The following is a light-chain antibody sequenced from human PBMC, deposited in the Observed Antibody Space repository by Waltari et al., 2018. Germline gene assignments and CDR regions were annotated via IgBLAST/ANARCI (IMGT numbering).Light chain of an antibody. J-gene: IGKJ4*01. CDR3: LQAYTYPLT. V-gene: IGKV1-6*01. Sequence: AIQMTQSPSSLSASVGDRVTITCRASQGITNDLGWYQQKPGKAPKLLSYAASNLQSGVPSRFSGRGSGTDFTLTISSLQPEDFATYYCLQAYTYPLTFGGGTKVEIK. CDR2: AAS. CDR1: QGITND.